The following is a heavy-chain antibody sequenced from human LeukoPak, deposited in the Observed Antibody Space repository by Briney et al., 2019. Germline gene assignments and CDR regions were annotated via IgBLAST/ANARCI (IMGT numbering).Heavy chain of an antibody. J-gene: IGHJ1*01. CDR2: IHYSGST. CDR3: ARVVQSTDSSGFYLPEYFQH. V-gene: IGHV4-39*02. CDR1: GGSISSNTYY. Sequence: PSETLSLTCIVSGGSISSNTYYWGWIRQPPGKGLEWIGSIHYSGSTYYKPSLRRRVTLSVDMSKNQFSLKLSPVTAADTAVYYCARVVQSTDSSGFYLPEYFQHWGQGTLVTVSS. D-gene: IGHD3-22*01.